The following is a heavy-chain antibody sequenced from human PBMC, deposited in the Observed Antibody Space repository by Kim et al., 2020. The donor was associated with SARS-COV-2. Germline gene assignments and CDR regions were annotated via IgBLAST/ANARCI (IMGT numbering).Heavy chain of an antibody. J-gene: IGHJ3*01. CDR3: AKEHRVVFCTCGGCCDAFDV. V-gene: IGHV3-72*01. CDR1: GFSSSDYY. D-gene: IGHD2-15*01. CDR2: TRNKANGYFT. Sequence: GGSLRLSCAASGFSSSDYYMDWVRQAPGKALEWVGRTRNKANGYFTEYAAAVRGRFIISRDESENSVYLQMNGLQTEDTALYYCAKEHRVVFCTCGGCCDAFDVWCQETMVTVSS.